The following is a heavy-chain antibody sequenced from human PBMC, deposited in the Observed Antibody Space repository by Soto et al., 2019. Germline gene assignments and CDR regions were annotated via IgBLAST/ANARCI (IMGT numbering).Heavy chain of an antibody. J-gene: IGHJ1*01. CDR3: TTARGTYGAEYFQH. CDR2: IKSKTDGGTT. CDR1: GFTFTNAW. V-gene: IGHV3-15*01. Sequence: GGSLRLSCAASGFTFTNAWMSWVRQAPGKGLEWVGRIKSKTDGGTTDYAAPVKGRFTISRDDSKNTLYLQMNSLKTEDTAVYYCTTARGTYGAEYFQHWGQGTLVTVSS. D-gene: IGHD4-17*01.